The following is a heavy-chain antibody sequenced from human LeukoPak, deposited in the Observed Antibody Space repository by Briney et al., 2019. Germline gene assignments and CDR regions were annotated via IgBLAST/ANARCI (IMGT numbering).Heavy chain of an antibody. Sequence: GGSLRLFWALCGFTVSSNYTNWVRHVPGRGLEWVSVMDTDDTTYYADSVKGRFTISRENSRNTLYLQMNSLRAEDTAIYYCARAPTPYSSSWFVSEYWGQGTLVTVSS. V-gene: IGHV3-66*01. CDR2: MDTDDTT. CDR1: GFTVSSNY. CDR3: ARAPTPYSSSWFVSEY. J-gene: IGHJ4*02. D-gene: IGHD6-13*01.